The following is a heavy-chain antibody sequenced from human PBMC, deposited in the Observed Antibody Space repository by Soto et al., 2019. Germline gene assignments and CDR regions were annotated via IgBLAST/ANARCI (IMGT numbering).Heavy chain of an antibody. D-gene: IGHD3-22*01. CDR2: IYTSGST. CDR3: ARDQRSYYDSSVDWFDP. CDR1: GGSISSYY. Sequence: SETLSLTCTVSGGSISSYYWSWIRQPAGKGLEWIGHIYTSGSTNYNPSLKSRVTISVDTSKNQFSLKLSSVTAADTAVYYCARDQRSYYDSSVDWFDPWGQGTLVTVSS. V-gene: IGHV4-4*07. J-gene: IGHJ5*02.